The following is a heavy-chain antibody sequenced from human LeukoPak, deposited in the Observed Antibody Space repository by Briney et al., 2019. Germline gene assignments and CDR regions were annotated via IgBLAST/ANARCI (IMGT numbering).Heavy chain of an antibody. D-gene: IGHD5-18*01. V-gene: IGHV3-48*04. Sequence: PGGSLRLSCAASGFTFSSYSMNWVRQAPGKGLEWVSYISSSSSTIYYADSVKGRFTISRDNAKNSLYLQMNSLRAEDTAVYYCARGGSGYSYGKIDYWGQGTLVTVSS. CDR1: GFTFSSYS. CDR2: ISSSSSTI. CDR3: ARGGSGYSYGKIDY. J-gene: IGHJ4*02.